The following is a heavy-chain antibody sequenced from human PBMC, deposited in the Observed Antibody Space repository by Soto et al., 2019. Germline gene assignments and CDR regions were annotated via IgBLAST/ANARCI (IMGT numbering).Heavy chain of an antibody. CDR3: ARHNYGSGSTYFDY. Sequence: SETLSLTCTVSGGSISSYYWSWIRQPPGKGLEWIGYIYYSGSTNYNPSLKSRVTISVDTSKNQFSLKLNSITAADTAVYYCARHNYGSGSTYFDYWGQGTLVTVSA. V-gene: IGHV4-59*08. D-gene: IGHD3-10*01. CDR2: IYYSGST. CDR1: GGSISSYY. J-gene: IGHJ4*02.